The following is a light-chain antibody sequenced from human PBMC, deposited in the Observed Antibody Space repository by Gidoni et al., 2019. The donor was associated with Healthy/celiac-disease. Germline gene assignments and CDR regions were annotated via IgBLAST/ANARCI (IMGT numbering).Light chain of an antibody. CDR3: QQYGSSPALT. CDR1: QSVSSSY. V-gene: IGKV3-20*01. J-gene: IGKJ4*01. Sequence: EIELTPSPATLSLSPGERATLSRRASQSVSSSYLAWYKQKPGQAPRLLIYGASSRATGIPDRFSGSGSGTDFTLTISRLEPEDFAVYYCQQYGSSPALTFGGGTKVEIK. CDR2: GAS.